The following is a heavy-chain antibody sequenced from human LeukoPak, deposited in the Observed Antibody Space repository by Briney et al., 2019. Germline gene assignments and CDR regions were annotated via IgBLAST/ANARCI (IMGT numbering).Heavy chain of an antibody. Sequence: GASVKVSCKASGYTFTSYGISWVRQAPGQGLEWMGWVSAYNGNTNYAQKLQGRVTMTTDTSTSTAHMELRSLRSDDTAVYYCARDVGRGYSYGYGDYWGQGTLVTVSS. D-gene: IGHD5-18*01. CDR2: VSAYNGNT. CDR1: GYTFTSYG. CDR3: ARDVGRGYSYGYGDY. J-gene: IGHJ4*02. V-gene: IGHV1-18*01.